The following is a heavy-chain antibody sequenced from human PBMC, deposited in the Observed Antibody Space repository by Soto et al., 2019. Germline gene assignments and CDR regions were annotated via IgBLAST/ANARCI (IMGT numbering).Heavy chain of an antibody. J-gene: IGHJ5*02. CDR3: GIGERDRVTPAWTYGFDP. CDR2: IYYSGST. D-gene: IGHD3-10*01. CDR1: GGSISSYY. Sequence: SETLSLTCTVSGGSISSYYWSWIRQPPGKGLEWIGYIYYSGSTNYNPSLKSRVTISVDTSKNQFSLKLSSVTAADTAVYYCGIGERDRVTPAWTYGFDPWGQGTLVTVSS. V-gene: IGHV4-59*01.